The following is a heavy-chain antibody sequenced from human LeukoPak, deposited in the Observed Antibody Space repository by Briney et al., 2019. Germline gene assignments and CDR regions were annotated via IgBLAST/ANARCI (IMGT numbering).Heavy chain of an antibody. V-gene: IGHV5-51*01. CDR3: ARRYYGDYLDFFDY. Sequence: GESLKISCKASGYSFATYWIAWVRQMPGKGLEWMAIIYPGDSDTRYSPSFEGQVTVSADKSITTAYLQWSSLKASDTAMYYCARRYYGDYLDFFDYWGQGTLVTVPS. D-gene: IGHD4-17*01. J-gene: IGHJ4*02. CDR2: IYPGDSDT. CDR1: GYSFATYW.